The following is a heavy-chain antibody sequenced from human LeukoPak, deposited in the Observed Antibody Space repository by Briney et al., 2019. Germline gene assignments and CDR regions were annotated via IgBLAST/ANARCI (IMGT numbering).Heavy chain of an antibody. CDR1: GGSISSYY. D-gene: IGHD6-13*01. Sequence: SETLSLTCTVSGGSISSYYWSWIRQPPGKGPEWIGYIYYSGSTNYNPSLKSRVTISVDTSKNQFSLKLSSVTAADTAVYYCARKGIAAAVGAFDIWGQGTMVTVSS. J-gene: IGHJ3*02. CDR3: ARKGIAAAVGAFDI. V-gene: IGHV4-59*01. CDR2: IYYSGST.